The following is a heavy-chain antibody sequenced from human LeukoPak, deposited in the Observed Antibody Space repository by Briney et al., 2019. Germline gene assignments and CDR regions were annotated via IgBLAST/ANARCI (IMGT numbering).Heavy chain of an antibody. V-gene: IGHV3-23*01. CDR3: AKDRAYPNDVFDI. D-gene: IGHD2-21*01. CDR2: ISGSGGST. CDR1: GFTFSTYG. Sequence: GGTLRLSCVASGFTFSTYGMSWVRQAPGKGLEWVSAISGSGGSTYYADSVKGRFTISRDNSKNTLYLQMNSLRAEDTAVYYCAKDRAYPNDVFDIWGQGTMVTVS. J-gene: IGHJ3*02.